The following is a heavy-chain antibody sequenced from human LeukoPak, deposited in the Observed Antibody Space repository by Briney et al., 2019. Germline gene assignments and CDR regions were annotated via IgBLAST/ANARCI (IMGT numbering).Heavy chain of an antibody. V-gene: IGHV1-2*02. CDR2: IDPNTGGT. Sequence: GAAVKVSCKASGYKFTAYYMHWVSQAPGQGLEWMGWIDPNTGGTYYAQKFQGRVAVTRDTSISTAYMELNRLTSVDTAMYYCARGGSSVAAAHFDYWGQGTLVSVSS. J-gene: IGHJ4*02. CDR3: ARGGSSVAAAHFDY. D-gene: IGHD6-13*01. CDR1: GYKFTAYY.